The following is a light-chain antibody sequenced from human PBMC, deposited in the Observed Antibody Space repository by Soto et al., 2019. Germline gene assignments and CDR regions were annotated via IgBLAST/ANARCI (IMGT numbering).Light chain of an antibody. CDR3: AAWDASLSGVV. J-gene: IGLJ2*01. V-gene: IGLV1-47*01. CDR1: SSNIGSNY. CDR2: RNI. Sequence: QSVLTQPPSASGTPGQRVTSSCSGSSSNIGSNYVYWYQQRPGTAPQLLIYRNIQRPSGVPDRFSGSKSCTSASLAISGLRSEDEADYYCAAWDASLSGVVFGGGTKLTVL.